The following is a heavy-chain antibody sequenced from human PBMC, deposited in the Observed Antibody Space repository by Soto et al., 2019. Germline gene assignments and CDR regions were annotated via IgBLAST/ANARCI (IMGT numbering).Heavy chain of an antibody. CDR1: GYTFTSYG. Sequence: ASVKVSCKASGYTFTSYGISWVRQAPGQGLEWMGWISAYNGNTNYAQKLQGRVTMTTDTSTSTAYMELRSLRSDDTAVYYCARKHYDFWSGYGNWFDPWGQGTLVTVSS. CDR2: ISAYNGNT. CDR3: ARKHYDFWSGYGNWFDP. V-gene: IGHV1-18*04. J-gene: IGHJ5*02. D-gene: IGHD3-3*01.